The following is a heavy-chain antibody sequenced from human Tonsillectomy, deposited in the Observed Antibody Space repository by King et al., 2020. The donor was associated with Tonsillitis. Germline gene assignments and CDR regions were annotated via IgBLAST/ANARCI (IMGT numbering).Heavy chain of an antibody. D-gene: IGHD4-23*01. CDR2: ISSDGSNK. CDR1: GFSFSTYA. Sequence: VQLVESGGGVVQPGRSLRLSCAASGFSFSTYAQHWVRQAPGKGLQWVTLISSDGSNKYYSDSVKGRFTISRDNSNNTVYLQMNSLRAEDSAIYYCARDRWLGIAGACDVWGKGTPVTVSS. J-gene: IGHJ6*04. V-gene: IGHV3-30*07. CDR3: ARDRWLGIAGACDV.